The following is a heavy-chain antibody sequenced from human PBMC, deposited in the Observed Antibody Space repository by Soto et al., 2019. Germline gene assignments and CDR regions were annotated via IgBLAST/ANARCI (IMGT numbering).Heavy chain of an antibody. CDR2: IYYSGST. V-gene: IGHV4-61*01. D-gene: IGHD6-13*01. CDR3: ARDSVYSEGYYYGMDV. CDR1: GGSISSGSYY. Sequence: SETLSLTCTVSGGSISSGSYYWSWIRQPPGKGLEWIGYIYYSGSTNYNPSLKSRVTISVDTSKNQFSLKLSSVTAADTAVYYCARDSVYSEGYYYGMDVWGQGTTVTVSS. J-gene: IGHJ6*02.